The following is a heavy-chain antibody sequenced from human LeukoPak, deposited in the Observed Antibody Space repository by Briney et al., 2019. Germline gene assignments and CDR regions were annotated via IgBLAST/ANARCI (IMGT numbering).Heavy chain of an antibody. V-gene: IGHV3-48*03. CDR3: ARAWVQRHSRRFGMDV. Sequence: GGSLRLSCAASGFTFSNYEVNWVRQAPGKGLEWVATSSLDYADSVRGRFTISRDNATNSVLLQMNSLRAGDTAVYYCARAWVQRHSRRFGMDVWGQGTTVTVSS. CDR2: TSSL. CDR1: GFTFSNYE. D-gene: IGHD1-1*01. J-gene: IGHJ6*02.